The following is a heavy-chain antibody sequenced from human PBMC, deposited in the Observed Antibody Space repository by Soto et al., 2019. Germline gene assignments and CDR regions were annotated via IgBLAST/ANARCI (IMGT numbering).Heavy chain of an antibody. Sequence: SVKVSCKASGGTFSSYAISWVRQAPGQGLEWMGGIIPIFGTANYAQKFQGRVTITADESTSTAYMELSSLRSEDTAVYYCARYHFDWLSQFDNWGQGTLVTVSS. D-gene: IGHD3-9*01. V-gene: IGHV1-69*13. CDR2: IIPIFGTA. CDR3: ARYHFDWLSQFDN. J-gene: IGHJ4*02. CDR1: GGTFSSYA.